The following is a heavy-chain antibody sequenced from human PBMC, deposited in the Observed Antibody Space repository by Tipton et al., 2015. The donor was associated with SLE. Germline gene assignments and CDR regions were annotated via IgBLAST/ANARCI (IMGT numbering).Heavy chain of an antibody. CDR2: IYHSGST. J-gene: IGHJ6*03. Sequence: TLSLTCTVSGHSISTTYYWGWIRQPPGKGLEWIGNIYHSGSTFYNPSLESRVTLSVDTSKNQFSLKLSSVTAADTAVYYCARAPHAYKDYYYYMDVWGKGTTVTVSS. CDR3: ARAPHAYKDYYYYMDV. V-gene: IGHV4-38-2*02. CDR1: GHSISTTYY. D-gene: IGHD5-24*01.